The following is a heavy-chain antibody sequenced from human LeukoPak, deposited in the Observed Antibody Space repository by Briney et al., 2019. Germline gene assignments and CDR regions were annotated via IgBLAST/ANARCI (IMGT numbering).Heavy chain of an antibody. Sequence: GGSLRLSCTVSGFPFNGHWMNWVRQAPGRGLEWVANIKYDGSETGYVDSVGGRFTISRDNSNNLVFLQMNNLRAEDTAVYYCATRNNLQYWGQGTLVTVSS. J-gene: IGHJ4*02. CDR3: ATRNNLQY. V-gene: IGHV3-7*01. CDR1: GFPFNGHW. CDR2: IKYDGSET. D-gene: IGHD5-24*01.